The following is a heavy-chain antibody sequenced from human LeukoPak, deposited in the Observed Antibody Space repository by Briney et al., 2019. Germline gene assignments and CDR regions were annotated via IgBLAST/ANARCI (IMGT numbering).Heavy chain of an antibody. CDR2: TSSSSSTI. Sequence: GGSLRLSCAASGFTFSSYSMNWVRQAPGKGLEWVSYTSSSSSTIYYADSVKGRFTISRDNAKNSLYLQMNSLRAEDAAVYYCARVYDFWSGYSSALVTGWGQGTLVTVSS. D-gene: IGHD3-3*01. J-gene: IGHJ4*02. CDR1: GFTFSSYS. CDR3: ARVYDFWSGYSSALVTG. V-gene: IGHV3-48*01.